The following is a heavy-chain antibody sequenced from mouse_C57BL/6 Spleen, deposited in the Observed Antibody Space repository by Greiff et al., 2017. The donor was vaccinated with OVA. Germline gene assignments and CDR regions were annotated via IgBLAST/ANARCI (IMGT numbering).Heavy chain of an antibody. J-gene: IGHJ1*03. D-gene: IGHD2-4*01. V-gene: IGHV1-66*01. CDR2: IYPGSGNT. CDR1: GYSFTSYY. Sequence: VQLQQSGPELVKPGASVKISCKASGYSFTSYYIHWVKQRPGQGLEWIGWIYPGSGNTKYNEKFKGKATLTADTSSSTAYMQLSSLTSEDSAVYYCARDYDGLHWYFDVWGTGTTVTVSS. CDR3: ARDYDGLHWYFDV.